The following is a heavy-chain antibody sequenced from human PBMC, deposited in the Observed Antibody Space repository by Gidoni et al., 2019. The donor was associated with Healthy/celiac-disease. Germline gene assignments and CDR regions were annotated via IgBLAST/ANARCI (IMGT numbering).Heavy chain of an antibody. CDR3: ARVGYCSGGSCYEIPYYYYYMDV. D-gene: IGHD2-15*01. Sequence: QVQLVESGGGVVQPGRSLRLSCAASGFTFSSYAMHWVRQAPGKGLEWVAVISDAGSNKYYADSVKGRFTISRDNSKNTLYLQMNSLRAEDTAVYYCARVGYCSGGSCYEIPYYYYYMDVWGKGTTVTVSS. J-gene: IGHJ6*03. CDR2: ISDAGSNK. V-gene: IGHV3-30-3*01. CDR1: GFTFSSYA.